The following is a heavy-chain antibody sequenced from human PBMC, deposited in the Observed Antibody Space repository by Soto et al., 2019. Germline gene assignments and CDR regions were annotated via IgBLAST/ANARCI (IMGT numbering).Heavy chain of an antibody. J-gene: IGHJ4*02. V-gene: IGHV4-59*01. Sequence: PSETLSLTCTVSGGSISSYYWSWIRQPPGKGLEWIGYIYYSGSTNYNPSLKSRVTISVDTSKNQFSLKLSSVTAADTAVYYCARGRGYSYVPEILFDYWGQGTLVTVSS. CDR2: IYYSGST. CDR3: ARGRGYSYVPEILFDY. D-gene: IGHD5-18*01. CDR1: GGSISSYY.